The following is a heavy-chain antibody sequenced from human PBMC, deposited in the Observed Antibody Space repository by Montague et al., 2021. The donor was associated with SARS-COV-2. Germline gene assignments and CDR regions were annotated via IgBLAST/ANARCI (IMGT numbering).Heavy chain of an antibody. V-gene: IGHV3-33*08. CDR2: IWYDGSNQ. J-gene: IGHJ6*02. Sequence: LSWSASGFTFSSYDMHWVRQAPGKGLEWVAVIWYDGSNQYYGDSVKGRFTISRDNSKNTLYLQMNSLRAEDTAVYYCARGYSAPRWFGEYNRYGMDVWGQGTTVTVSS. D-gene: IGHD3-10*01. CDR1: GFTFSSYD. CDR3: ARGYSAPRWFGEYNRYGMDV.